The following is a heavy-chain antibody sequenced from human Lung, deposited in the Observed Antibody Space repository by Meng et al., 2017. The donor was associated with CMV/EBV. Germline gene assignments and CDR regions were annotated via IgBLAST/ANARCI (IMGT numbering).Heavy chain of an antibody. V-gene: IGHV3-66*02. CDR1: GFTVSSNY. J-gene: IGHJ6*02. Sequence: GESXKISCAASGFTVSSNYMSWVRQAPGKGLEWVSVIYSGGSTYYADSVKGRFTISRDNSKNTLYLQMNSLRAEDTAVYYCARDPAPGRIADRRKDYYYGMDVWGQGTTVTGAS. D-gene: IGHD6-6*01. CDR3: ARDPAPGRIADRRKDYYYGMDV. CDR2: IYSGGST.